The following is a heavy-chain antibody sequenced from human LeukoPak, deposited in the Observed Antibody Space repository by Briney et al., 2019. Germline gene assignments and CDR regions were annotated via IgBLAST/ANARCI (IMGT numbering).Heavy chain of an antibody. J-gene: IGHJ1*01. CDR3: ARTGIAAAGTGFQH. Sequence: SVKVSCKASGGTFSSYAISWVRQAPGQGLEWMGGVIPIFGTADYAQKFQGRVTITTDESTSTAYMELSSLRSEDTAVYYCARTGIAAAGTGFQHWGQGTLVTVSS. CDR1: GGTFSSYA. V-gene: IGHV1-69*05. CDR2: VIPIFGTA. D-gene: IGHD6-13*01.